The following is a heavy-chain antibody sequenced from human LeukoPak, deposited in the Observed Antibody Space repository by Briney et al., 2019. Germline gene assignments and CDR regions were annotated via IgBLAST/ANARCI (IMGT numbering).Heavy chain of an antibody. CDR1: GGSFSGYY. Sequence: SETLSLTCAVYGGSFSGYYWSWIRQPPGKGLEWIGEINHSGSTNYNPSLKGRVTISVDTSKNQFSLKLSSVTAADTAVYYCARGRITIFGVVIDRDYYFDYWGQGTLVTVSS. CDR2: INHSGST. V-gene: IGHV4-34*01. J-gene: IGHJ4*02. CDR3: ARGRITIFGVVIDRDYYFDY. D-gene: IGHD3-3*01.